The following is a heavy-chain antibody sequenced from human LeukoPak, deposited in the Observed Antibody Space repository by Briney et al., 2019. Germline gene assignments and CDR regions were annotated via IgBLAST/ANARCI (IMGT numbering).Heavy chain of an antibody. J-gene: IGHJ4*02. D-gene: IGHD3-10*01. V-gene: IGHV3-66*01. CDR2: IYSGGST. Sequence: GGSLRLSCAASGFTVSSNYMSWVRQAPGKGLEWVSVIYSGGSTYYADSVKGRFTISRDNSKNTLYLQMNSLRAEDTAVYYCARDRFGWFGELSRYYFDYWGQGTLVTVSS. CDR3: ARDRFGWFGELSRYYFDY. CDR1: GFTVSSNY.